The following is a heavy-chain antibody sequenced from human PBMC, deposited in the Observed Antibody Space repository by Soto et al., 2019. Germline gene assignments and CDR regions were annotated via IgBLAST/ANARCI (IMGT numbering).Heavy chain of an antibody. J-gene: IGHJ5*02. CDR3: ARGYDWIDP. CDR1: GDSISSSY. CDR2: IYYSGST. D-gene: IGHD5-12*01. V-gene: IGHV4-59*01. Sequence: PSETLSLTCSVSGDSISSSYWSWIRQPPGKGLEWIGYIYYSGSTNYNPSLKSRVTISLDTSKNQFSPKVSSVTAADTAVYYCARGYDWIDPRGQGTRVTVSS.